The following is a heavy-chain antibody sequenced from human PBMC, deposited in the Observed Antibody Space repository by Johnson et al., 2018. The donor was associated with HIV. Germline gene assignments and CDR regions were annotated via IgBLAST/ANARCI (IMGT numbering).Heavy chain of an antibody. D-gene: IGHD2-8*02. J-gene: IGHJ3*01. CDR3: AKSGLFVLVVYAPDVFDF. V-gene: IGHV3-9*01. CDR2: ISWNSGSI. Sequence: VQVVESGGGLVQPGRSLRLSCAASGFTFDDYAMHWVRQAPGKGLEWVSGISWNSGSIGYADSVKGRFTIYRDNSKNTLYLQMNSLRAEDTAVYYCAKSGLFVLVVYAPDVFDFWGQGTMVTVSS. CDR1: GFTFDDYA.